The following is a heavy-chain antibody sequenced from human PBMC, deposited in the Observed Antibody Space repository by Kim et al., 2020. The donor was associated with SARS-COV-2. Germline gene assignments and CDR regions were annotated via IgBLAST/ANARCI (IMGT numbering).Heavy chain of an antibody. CDR1: GGTFSSYA. V-gene: IGHV1-69*13. J-gene: IGHJ6*02. D-gene: IGHD4-17*01. Sequence: SVKVSCKASGGTFSSYAISWVRQAPGQGLEWMGGIIPIFGTANYAQKFQGRVTITADESTSTAYMELSSLRSEDTAVYYCARDQVSWGDYVRTYYYYGMDVWGQGTTVTVSS. CDR3: ARDQVSWGDYVRTYYYYGMDV. CDR2: IIPIFGTA.